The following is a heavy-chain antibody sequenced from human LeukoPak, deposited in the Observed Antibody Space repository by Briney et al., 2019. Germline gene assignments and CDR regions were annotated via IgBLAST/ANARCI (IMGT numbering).Heavy chain of an antibody. CDR2: VDPEDGET. CDR1: GYTFTDYY. CDR3: ARYFGVVTHDAFDI. V-gene: IGHV1-69-2*01. J-gene: IGHJ3*02. Sequence: GATVKISCKASGYTFTDYYMHWVQQAPGKGLEWMGRVDPEDGETIYAEKFQGRVTMTTDTSTSTAYMELRSLRSDDTAVYYCARYFGVVTHDAFDIWGQGTMVTVSS. D-gene: IGHD3-3*01.